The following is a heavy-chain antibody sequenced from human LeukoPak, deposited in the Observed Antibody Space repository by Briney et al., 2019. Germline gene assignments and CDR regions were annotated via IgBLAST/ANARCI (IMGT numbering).Heavy chain of an antibody. V-gene: IGHV1-18*01. J-gene: IGHJ5*02. CDR3: ARVPAAYKTNWFDP. Sequence: ASVKVSCKASGYTFTSYGISWVRQAPGQGLEWMGWISAYNGNTNYAQKLQGRVTMTTDTSTSTAYMELRSLRSDDTAVYYCARVPAAYKTNWFDPWGQGTLVTVSS. D-gene: IGHD2-2*01. CDR2: ISAYNGNT. CDR1: GYTFTSYG.